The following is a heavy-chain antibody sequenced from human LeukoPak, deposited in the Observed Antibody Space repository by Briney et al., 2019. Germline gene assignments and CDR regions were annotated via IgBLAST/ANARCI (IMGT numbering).Heavy chain of an antibody. CDR1: GYTFTSYG. CDR3: QRITIFGVVIDFDY. CDR2: INVNNGNT. J-gene: IGHJ4*02. D-gene: IGHD3-3*01. Sequence: GVSVKVSCKASGYTFTSYGISWVRQAPGQGLEWMGFINVNNGNTHYAEKFQGRVTMATDTSTSTAYLEVRSLRSDDTAVYYCQRITIFGVVIDFDYWGPGTLVTVSS. V-gene: IGHV1-18*01.